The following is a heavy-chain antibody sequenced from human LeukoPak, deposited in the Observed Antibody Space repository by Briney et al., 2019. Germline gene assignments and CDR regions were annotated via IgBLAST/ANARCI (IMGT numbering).Heavy chain of an antibody. D-gene: IGHD6-19*01. Sequence: SETLSLTCTVSGYSISTGYYWDWIRQPPGKGLEWIGTFYHGGSTYYNPSLKSRVTISVDTSKNQFSLNLTSVTAADTAVYYCARGSRRALHWLVRDYYMDVWGKGTTVTVSS. J-gene: IGHJ6*03. CDR2: FYHGGST. CDR3: ARGSRRALHWLVRDYYMDV. CDR1: GYSISTGYY. V-gene: IGHV4-38-2*02.